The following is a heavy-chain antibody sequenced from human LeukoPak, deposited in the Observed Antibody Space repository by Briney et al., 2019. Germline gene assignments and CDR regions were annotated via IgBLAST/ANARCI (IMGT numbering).Heavy chain of an antibody. J-gene: IGHJ4*02. CDR2: IWYDGSNK. V-gene: IGHV3-33*01. Sequence: PGRSLRLSCAASGFTFSSYGMHWVRQAPGKGLEWVAAIWYDGSNKYYADSVKGRFTISRDNSKNTLYLQMNSLRAEDTAVYYCARDAWFGELLYLDYWGQGTLVTVSS. CDR1: GFTFSSYG. CDR3: ARDAWFGELLYLDY. D-gene: IGHD3-10*01.